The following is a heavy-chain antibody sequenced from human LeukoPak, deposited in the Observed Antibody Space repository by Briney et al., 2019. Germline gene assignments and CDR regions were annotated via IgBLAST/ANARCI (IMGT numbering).Heavy chain of an antibody. V-gene: IGHV3-30*02. CDR2: IRYDGSNK. CDR3: AKDKYSSSWYNWFDP. CDR1: GFTFSSYG. Sequence: VGSLRLSCAASGFTFSSYGMHWVRQAPGKGLEWVAFIRYDGSNKYYADSVKGRFTISRDNSKNTLYLQMNSLRAEDTAVYYCAKDKYSSSWYNWFDPWGQGTLVTVSS. J-gene: IGHJ5*02. D-gene: IGHD6-13*01.